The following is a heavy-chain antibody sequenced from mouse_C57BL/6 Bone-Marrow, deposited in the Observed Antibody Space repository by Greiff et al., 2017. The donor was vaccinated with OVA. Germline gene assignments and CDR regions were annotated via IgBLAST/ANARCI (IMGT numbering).Heavy chain of an antibody. D-gene: IGHD1-1*01. V-gene: IGHV5-15*01. CDR3: ARQGYGSSFYAMDY. J-gene: IGHJ4*01. Sequence: EVQGVESGGGLVQPGGSLKLSCAASGFTFSDYGMAWVRQAPRKGPEWVAFISNLAYSIYYADTVTGRFTISRENAKNTLYLAMSSLRSEDTAMYYCARQGYGSSFYAMDYWGQGTSVTVSS. CDR1: GFTFSDYG. CDR2: ISNLAYSI.